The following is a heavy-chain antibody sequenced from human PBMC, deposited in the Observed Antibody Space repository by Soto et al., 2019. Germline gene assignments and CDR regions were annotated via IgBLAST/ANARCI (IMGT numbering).Heavy chain of an antibody. CDR2: IHHSGAA. J-gene: IGHJ5*01. Sequence: SETLSLTCTVSGDSITRRDYYWTWIRQYPGKGLEWIGYIHHSGAAHYNPSLKSRLTISVDTSRNQFSLKLTSVTAADTAVYYCARAIGGNNWNPNCYDSWGQGTMVTVSS. D-gene: IGHD1-20*01. CDR3: ARAIGGNNWNPNCYDS. CDR1: GDSITRRDYY. V-gene: IGHV4-31*03.